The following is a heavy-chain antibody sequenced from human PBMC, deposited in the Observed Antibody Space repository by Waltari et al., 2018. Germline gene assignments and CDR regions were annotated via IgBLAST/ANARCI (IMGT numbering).Heavy chain of an antibody. CDR1: GGSITSGDYY. CDR2: ILFSVRT. J-gene: IGHJ4*02. Sequence: QLQLQESGPGLVKPSETLSLSCTVSGGSITSGDYYWGWIRQSPGKGLEWIGGILFSVRTYYNPSLKRRLAISVDTSKNQFSLKLSSVTAADTAVYYCVRHEGTRTTARAHFDSWGQGTLVAVSS. CDR3: VRHEGTRTTARAHFDS. D-gene: IGHD4-17*01. V-gene: IGHV4-39*01.